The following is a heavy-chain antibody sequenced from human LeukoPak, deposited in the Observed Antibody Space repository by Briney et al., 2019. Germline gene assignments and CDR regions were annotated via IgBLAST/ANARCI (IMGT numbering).Heavy chain of an antibody. D-gene: IGHD4-11*01. CDR3: ASGTVTSNWFDP. J-gene: IGHJ5*02. Sequence: SETLSLTCAVYGGSFSGYYWSWIRQPPGMGLEWIGEINHSGSTNYNPSLKSQVTISVDTSKNQFSLKLSSVTAADTAVYYCASGTVTSNWFDPWGQGTLVTVSS. CDR1: GGSFSGYY. CDR2: INHSGST. V-gene: IGHV4-34*01.